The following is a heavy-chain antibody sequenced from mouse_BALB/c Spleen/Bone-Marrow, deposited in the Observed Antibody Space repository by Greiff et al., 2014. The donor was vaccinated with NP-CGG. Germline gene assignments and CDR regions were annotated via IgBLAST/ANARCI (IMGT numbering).Heavy chain of an antibody. D-gene: IGHD1-1*02. CDR1: GYTFTSYY. CDR2: INPSNGGT. Sequence: QVQLQQSGAELVKPGASVKLSCKASGYTFTSYYMYWVKQRPGQGLEWIGEINPSNGGTNFNEKFKSKATLTVDKSSSTAYMQLSSLTSEDSAVCYCTRENYGFAYWGQGTLVTVSA. CDR3: TRENYGFAY. J-gene: IGHJ3*01. V-gene: IGHV1S81*02.